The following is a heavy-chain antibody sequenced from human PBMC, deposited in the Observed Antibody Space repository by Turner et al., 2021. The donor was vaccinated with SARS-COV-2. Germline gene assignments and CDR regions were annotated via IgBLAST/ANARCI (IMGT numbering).Heavy chain of an antibody. D-gene: IGHD3-9*01. CDR1: GYSFNSYY. CDR3: LTVVGAI. J-gene: IGHJ4*02. V-gene: IGHV1-46*02. CDR2: VHTSDGRT. Sequence: QVQLVQCGTELIKPGASVNVSCKASGYSFNSYYIHWVRRAPGQGLEWMGVVHTSDGRTTDREKFQDRVTITTDTSTTTTYLELSSLRPEDTAVYYCLTVVGAIWGQGTLVTVSS.